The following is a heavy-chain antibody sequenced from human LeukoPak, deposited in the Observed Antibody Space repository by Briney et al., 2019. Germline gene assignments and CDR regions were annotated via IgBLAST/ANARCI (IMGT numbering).Heavy chain of an antibody. CDR2: IIPIFGTA. V-gene: IGHV1-69*13. CDR1: GYTFTSYG. Sequence: SVKVSCKASGYTFTSYGISWVRQAPGQGLEWMGGIIPIFGTANYAQKFQGRVTITADESTSTAYMELSSLRSEDTAVYYCAGTLGDAFDIWGQGTMVTVSS. D-gene: IGHD3-16*01. CDR3: AGTLGDAFDI. J-gene: IGHJ3*02.